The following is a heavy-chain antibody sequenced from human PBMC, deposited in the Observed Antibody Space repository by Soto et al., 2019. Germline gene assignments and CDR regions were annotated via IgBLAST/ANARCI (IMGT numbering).Heavy chain of an antibody. CDR2: INPNSGGT. Sequence: QLQLVQSGAEVKKPGASVKVSCKASGYTFTGYYMHWVRQAPGQVLEGMGWINPNSGGTNYAQKFQGWVTMTRDTSISTAYMELSRLRSDDTAVYYCARGGYQLLKEKNWFDPWGQGTLVTVSS. J-gene: IGHJ5*02. CDR3: ARGGYQLLKEKNWFDP. D-gene: IGHD2-2*01. V-gene: IGHV1-2*04. CDR1: GYTFTGYY.